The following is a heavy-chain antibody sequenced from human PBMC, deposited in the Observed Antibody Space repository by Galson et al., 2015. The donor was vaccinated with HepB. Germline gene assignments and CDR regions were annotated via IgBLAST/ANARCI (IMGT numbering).Heavy chain of an antibody. Sequence: SLRLSCAASGFTFSSYWMSWVRQAPGKGLEWVANIKQDGSEKYYVDSVKGRFTISRDNAKNSLYLQMNSLRAEDTAVYYCARAKGYIWQWYFDLWGRGTLVTVSS. CDR2: IKQDGSEK. CDR1: GFTFSSYW. D-gene: IGHD6-13*01. J-gene: IGHJ2*01. V-gene: IGHV3-7*03. CDR3: ARAKGYIWQWYFDL.